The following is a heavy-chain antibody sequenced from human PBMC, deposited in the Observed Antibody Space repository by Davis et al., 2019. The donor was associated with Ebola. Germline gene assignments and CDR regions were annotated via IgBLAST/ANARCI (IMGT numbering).Heavy chain of an antibody. Sequence: PSETLSLTCTVSGGSISRGGSYWTWIRQHPGKGLEWIGYIYYSGSTHYNPSLKSRLTMSVDMSKNQFSLRLNSVTGADTAVYYCARDIAAAGMEGSDYGMDVWGQGTTVTVSS. CDR3: ARDIAAAGMEGSDYGMDV. V-gene: IGHV4-31*03. D-gene: IGHD6-13*01. J-gene: IGHJ6*02. CDR2: IYYSGST. CDR1: GGSISRGGSY.